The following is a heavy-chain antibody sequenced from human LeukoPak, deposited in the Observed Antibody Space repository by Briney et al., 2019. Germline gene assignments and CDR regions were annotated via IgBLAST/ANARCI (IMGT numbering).Heavy chain of an antibody. CDR2: ISAYNGNT. CDR3: ARARELLLESPFFDY. CDR1: GYTFTGYG. Sequence: ASVKVSCKASGYTFTGYGISWVRQAPGQGLEWMGWISAYNGNTNYAQKLQGRVTMNTDTSTSTAYMELRSLRSDDTAVYYCARARELLLESPFFDYWGQGTLVTVSS. J-gene: IGHJ4*02. D-gene: IGHD1-26*01. V-gene: IGHV1-18*01.